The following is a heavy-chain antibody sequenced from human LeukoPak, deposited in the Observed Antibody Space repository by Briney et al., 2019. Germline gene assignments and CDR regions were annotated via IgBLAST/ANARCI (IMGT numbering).Heavy chain of an antibody. Sequence: GGSLRLSCAASGFTFSDYEVNWDRQAPGKGVEWVAYISTSGSTTHYADSVKGRFTISRDNAKNSLFLQMNSLRAEDTAVYYCASGAQWVIDYWGQGTLVTVSS. CDR2: ISTSGSTT. CDR3: ASGAQWVIDY. D-gene: IGHD1-26*01. J-gene: IGHJ4*02. CDR1: GFTFSDYE. V-gene: IGHV3-48*03.